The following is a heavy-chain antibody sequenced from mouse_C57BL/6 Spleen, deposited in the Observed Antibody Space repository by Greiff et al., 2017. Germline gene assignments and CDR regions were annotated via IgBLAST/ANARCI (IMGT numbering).Heavy chain of an antibody. D-gene: IGHD2-4*01. Sequence: VQLQQPGAELVQPGASVKLSCKASGYTFTSYWMQWVKQRPGQGLEWIGEIDPSDSYTNYNQKFKGKATLTVDTSSSTAYRQLSSLTSEDSAVYYCARRDDYDDYAMDYWGQGTSVTVSS. CDR1: GYTFTSYW. CDR3: ARRDDYDDYAMDY. CDR2: IDPSDSYT. V-gene: IGHV1-50*01. J-gene: IGHJ4*01.